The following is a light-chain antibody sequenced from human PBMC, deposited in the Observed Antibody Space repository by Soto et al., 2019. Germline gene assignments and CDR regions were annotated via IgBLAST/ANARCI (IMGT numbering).Light chain of an antibody. J-gene: IGLJ3*02. CDR3: QSYDSSLSDSV. Sequence: CAGSSSNIGAGYDVHWYQQLPGTAPKLLIYGNDNRPSGVPDRFSGSKSGTSASLAITGLQADDEADYYCQSYDSSLSDSVFGGGTKLTVL. CDR1: SSNIGAGYD. CDR2: GND. V-gene: IGLV1-40*01.